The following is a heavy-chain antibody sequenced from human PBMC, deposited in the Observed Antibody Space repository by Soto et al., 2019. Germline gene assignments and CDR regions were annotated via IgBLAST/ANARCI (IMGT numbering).Heavy chain of an antibody. Sequence: EVHLLDSGGGLAQPGGSLKLSCVTSGFTFGNFAMSWVRQAPGKGLEWVSAISGNGGSTYYTDSVKGRFTISRDNSKNTLYLQMNSLTAEDTAVYFCAKLRAKSHIAVPFDYWGQGSLVTVSS. V-gene: IGHV3-23*01. CDR1: GFTFGNFA. D-gene: IGHD2-15*01. J-gene: IGHJ4*02. CDR3: AKLRAKSHIAVPFDY. CDR2: ISGNGGST.